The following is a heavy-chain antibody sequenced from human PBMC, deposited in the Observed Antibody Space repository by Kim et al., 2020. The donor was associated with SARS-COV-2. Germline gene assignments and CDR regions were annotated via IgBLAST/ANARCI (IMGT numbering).Heavy chain of an antibody. V-gene: IGHV3-33*05. CDR2: ISYDGSNK. D-gene: IGHD3-9*01. CDR3: ARDHHYYAILTGYTAGFHYYYYYGMDV. CDR1: GFTFSSYG. Sequence: GGSLRLSCAASGFTFSSYGMHWVRQAPGKGLEWVAVISYDGSNKYYADSVKGRFTISRDNSKNTLYLQMNSLRAEDTAVYYCARDHHYYAILTGYTAGFHYYYYYGMDVGGQGTTVTVSS. J-gene: IGHJ6*02.